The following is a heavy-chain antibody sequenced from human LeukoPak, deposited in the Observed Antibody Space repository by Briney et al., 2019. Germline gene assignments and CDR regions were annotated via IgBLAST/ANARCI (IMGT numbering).Heavy chain of an antibody. CDR3: AGVPGDD. V-gene: IGHV3-21*01. CDR2: ISSSSSYI. Sequence: PGGSLRLSCAASGFTFSTHSMNWVRQAPGKGLEWVSYISSSSSYIDYADSVKGRFTISRDNAKNSLYLQMNSLRAEDTAVYYCAGVPGDDWGQGTLVTVSS. CDR1: GFTFSTHS. J-gene: IGHJ4*02.